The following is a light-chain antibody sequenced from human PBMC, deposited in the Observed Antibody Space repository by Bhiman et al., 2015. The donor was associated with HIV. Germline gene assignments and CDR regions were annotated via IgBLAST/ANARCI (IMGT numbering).Light chain of an antibody. CDR2: EVT. J-gene: IGLJ1*01. CDR3: QSYDSGLSALV. V-gene: IGLV2-23*02. Sequence: QSALTQPASVSGSPGQSITISCTGTSSDVGSYDLVSWYQQYPGDAPKLMIYEVTKRPSGVSSRFSGSKSGNTASLTISGLQAEDEADYFCQSYDSGLSALVFGGGTKVTVL. CDR1: SSDVGSYDL.